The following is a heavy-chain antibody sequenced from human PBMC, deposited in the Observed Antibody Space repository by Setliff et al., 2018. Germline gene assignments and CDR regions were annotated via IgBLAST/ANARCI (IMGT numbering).Heavy chain of an antibody. D-gene: IGHD3-3*01. Sequence: GSSVKVSCKASGYTFTGYYLHWVRQAPGQGLEWMGWINPYSDVTNYAQKFQGRVTMTRDTSISTAYMELSRLRSDDTAVYYCARGFSKFYYYYYYYMDVWAKGTTVTVSS. CDR3: ARGFSKFYYYYYYYMDV. V-gene: IGHV1-2*02. J-gene: IGHJ6*03. CDR1: GYTFTGYY. CDR2: INPYSDVT.